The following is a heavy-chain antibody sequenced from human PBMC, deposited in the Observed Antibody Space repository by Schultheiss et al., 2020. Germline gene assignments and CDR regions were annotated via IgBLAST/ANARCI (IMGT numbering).Heavy chain of an antibody. CDR2: ISSSSSTI. Sequence: GGSLRLSCAASGFTFSSYSMNWVRQAPGKGLEWVSYISSSSSTIYYADSVKGRFTISRDNAKNSLYLQMNSLRDEDTAVYYCARDWAARLPGPFDYWGQGTLVTVSS. CDR1: GFTFSSYS. J-gene: IGHJ4*02. CDR3: ARDWAARLPGPFDY. D-gene: IGHD6-6*01. V-gene: IGHV3-48*02.